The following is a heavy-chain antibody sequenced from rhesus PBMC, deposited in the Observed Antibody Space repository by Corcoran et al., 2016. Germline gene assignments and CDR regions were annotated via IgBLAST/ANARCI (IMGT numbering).Heavy chain of an antibody. D-gene: IGHD2-15*01. V-gene: IGHV4-127*01. CDR2: IGGSKCGT. CDR1: GYSISSAYG. Sequence: QVQLQESGPGLVKPSETLSLSCDVSGYSISSAYGWNWFRQPPGKGLECVGLIGGSKCGTDYNASLECRVTISKDTSKDPFSLTLSSVTAAYTAVYHCARVNTYHAFDFWGQGLRVTVAS. CDR3: ARVNTYHAFDF. J-gene: IGHJ3*01.